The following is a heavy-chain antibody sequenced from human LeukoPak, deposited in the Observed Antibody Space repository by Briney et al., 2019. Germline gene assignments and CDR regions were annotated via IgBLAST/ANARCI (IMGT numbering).Heavy chain of an antibody. V-gene: IGHV3-53*01. D-gene: IGHD5-24*01. CDR3: ARGVREGSLDY. CDR1: GFTGSSNY. Sequence: GGSLRLSCAASGFTGSSNYMSWVRQTPGKGLEWVSVIYSGGSTYYADSAKGRFTISRDNSKNTLYLQMKSLRVEDTAAYYCARGVREGSLDYWGQGTLVTVSS. J-gene: IGHJ4*02. CDR2: IYSGGST.